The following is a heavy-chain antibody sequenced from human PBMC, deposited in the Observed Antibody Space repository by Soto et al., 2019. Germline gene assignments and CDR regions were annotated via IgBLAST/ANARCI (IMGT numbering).Heavy chain of an antibody. V-gene: IGHV1-69*12. CDR2: INPIFGTA. CDR3: ARRTASTIYYYGMDV. J-gene: IGHJ6*02. D-gene: IGHD1-1*01. CDR1: GGTFSSYA. Sequence: QVQLVQSGAEVKKPGSSVKVSCKASGGTFSSYAISWVRQAPGQGLEWMGGINPIFGTANYAHKFQGRDTITAAESTSTAYMELGSLRSEDTAVYYCARRTASTIYYYGMDVWGQGTTVTVCS.